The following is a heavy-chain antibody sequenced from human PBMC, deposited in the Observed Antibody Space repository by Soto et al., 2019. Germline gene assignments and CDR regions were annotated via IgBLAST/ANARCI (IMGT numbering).Heavy chain of an antibody. V-gene: IGHV3-33*01. CDR2: IWYDGSNK. Sequence: GGSLRLSCAASGFTFSSYGMHWVRQAPGKGLEWVAVIWYDGSNKYYADSVKGRFTISRDNSKNTLYLQMNSLRAEDTAVYYCARDSRRYDSRGSPNFISLYTLDYWGQGTLVTASS. J-gene: IGHJ4*02. CDR3: ARDSRRYDSRGSPNFISLYTLDY. D-gene: IGHD3-22*01. CDR1: GFTFSSYG.